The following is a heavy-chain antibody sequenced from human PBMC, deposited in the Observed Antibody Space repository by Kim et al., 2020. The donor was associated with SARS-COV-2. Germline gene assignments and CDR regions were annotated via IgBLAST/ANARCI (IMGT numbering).Heavy chain of an antibody. J-gene: IGHJ6*02. D-gene: IGHD3-10*02. Sequence: YYADSVKGLFTISRDNAQISLFLQMNRLRDEDTAVYYCAYFLVRGGNGMDVWGQGTTVTVSS. V-gene: IGHV3-48*02. CDR3: AYFLVRGGNGMDV.